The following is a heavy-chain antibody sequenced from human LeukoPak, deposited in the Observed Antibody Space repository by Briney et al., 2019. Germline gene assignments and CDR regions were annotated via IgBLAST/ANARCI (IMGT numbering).Heavy chain of an antibody. CDR1: GGSISSSTYY. CDR3: ARDKEGATDAFDS. CDR2: IYYSGST. Sequence: SETLSLTCTVSGGSISSSTYYWGWIRQPPGKGLEWIGTIYYSGSTYYNPSLQSRVTISVDTSKNQFSLTLSSVTAADTAVYYCARDKEGATDAFDSWGQGTLVTVSS. J-gene: IGHJ4*02. V-gene: IGHV4-39*07. D-gene: IGHD1-26*01.